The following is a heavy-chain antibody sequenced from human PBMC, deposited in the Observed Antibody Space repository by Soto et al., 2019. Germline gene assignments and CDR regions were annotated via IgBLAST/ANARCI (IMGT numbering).Heavy chain of an antibody. CDR2: ISAYNGNT. CDR1: GYTFTSYG. CDR3: ARGRGYSLIPVVDDAVDV. D-gene: IGHD5-12*01. J-gene: IGHJ3*01. Sequence: ASVKVSCKASGYTFTSYGISWVRQAPGQGLEWMGWISAYNGNTNYAQKLQGGVTMTTDTSTSTAYMELRSLRSDDTAVYYCARGRGYSLIPVVDDAVDVWGQGTLVTVSS. V-gene: IGHV1-18*01.